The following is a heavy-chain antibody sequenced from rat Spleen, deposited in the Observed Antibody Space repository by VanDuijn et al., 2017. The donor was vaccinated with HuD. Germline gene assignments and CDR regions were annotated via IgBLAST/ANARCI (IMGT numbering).Heavy chain of an antibody. Sequence: EVQLVETGGGLVQPGESLKLSCVASGFTFSSYWMYWIRQAPGKGLEWVSSINPDGGSTFYPDSVKGRFTVSRDNAENTVHLQMNSLRSEDTATYYCARQGPYYYSSYVMDAWGQGVMVTVSS. CDR3: ARQGPYYYSSYVMDA. CDR1: GFTFSSYW. V-gene: IGHV5-58*01. J-gene: IGHJ2*01. CDR2: INPDGGST. D-gene: IGHD1-2*01.